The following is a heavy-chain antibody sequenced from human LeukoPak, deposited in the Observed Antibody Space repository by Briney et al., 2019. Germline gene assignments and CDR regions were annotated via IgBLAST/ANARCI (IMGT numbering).Heavy chain of an antibody. CDR3: ASQDYYDSSGYLDY. V-gene: IGHV4-39*07. CDR1: GGSISSSSYY. CDR2: IYYSGST. Sequence: PSETLSLTCTVSGGSISSSSYYWGWIRQPPGKGLEWIGSIYYSGSTYYNPSLKSRVTISVDTSKNQFSLKLSSVTAADAAVYYCASQDYYDSSGYLDYWGQGTLVTVSS. J-gene: IGHJ4*02. D-gene: IGHD3-22*01.